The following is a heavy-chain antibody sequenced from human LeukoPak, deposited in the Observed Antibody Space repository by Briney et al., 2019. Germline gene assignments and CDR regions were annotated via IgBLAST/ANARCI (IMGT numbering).Heavy chain of an antibody. Sequence: PSETLSLTCAVYGGSFSGYYWSWIRQPPGKELEWIGEINHSGSTNYNPSLKSRVTISVDTSKNQFSLKLSSVTAADTAVYYCARYSGSYYLFDYWGQGTLVTVSS. D-gene: IGHD1-26*01. CDR3: ARYSGSYYLFDY. CDR2: INHSGST. J-gene: IGHJ4*02. V-gene: IGHV4-34*01. CDR1: GGSFSGYY.